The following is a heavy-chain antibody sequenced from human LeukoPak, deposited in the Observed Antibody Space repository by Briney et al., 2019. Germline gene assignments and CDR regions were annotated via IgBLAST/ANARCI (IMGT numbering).Heavy chain of an antibody. V-gene: IGHV4-61*02. Sequence: SETLSLTCTGSGGSLSSGSYYWSWLRQPAGKGLEGIGRIYTSGSTNYNPSLRSRVTVSIDTPKNQFSLKLSSVTAADTAVYYCARENSSGWVIYWGQGTLVTVSS. CDR2: IYTSGST. J-gene: IGHJ4*02. CDR3: ARENSSGWVIY. D-gene: IGHD6-19*01. CDR1: GGSLSSGSYY.